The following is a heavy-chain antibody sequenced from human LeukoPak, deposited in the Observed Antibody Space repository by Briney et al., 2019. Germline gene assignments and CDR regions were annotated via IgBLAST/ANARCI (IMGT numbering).Heavy chain of an antibody. CDR3: ARDLHYYDSSGYPPGY. CDR2: ISAYNGNT. CDR1: GYTFTSYG. J-gene: IGHJ4*02. V-gene: IGHV1-18*01. Sequence: ASVKVSRKASGYTFTSYGISWVRQAPGQGLEWMGWISAYNGNTNYAQKLQGRVTMTTDTSTSTAYMELRSLRSDDTAVYYCARDLHYYDSSGYPPGYWGQGTLVTVSS. D-gene: IGHD3-22*01.